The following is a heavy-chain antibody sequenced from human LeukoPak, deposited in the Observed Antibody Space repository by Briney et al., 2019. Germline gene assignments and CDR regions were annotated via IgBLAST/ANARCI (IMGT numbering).Heavy chain of an antibody. CDR3: ARVTGAPYGG. CDR2: ISSSSSYI. J-gene: IGHJ4*02. Sequence: GASVKVSCKASGYTFTSYGISWVRQAPGKGLEWVSSISSSSSYIYYADSVKGRFTISRDNAKNSLYLQMNSLRAEDTAVYYCARVTGAPYGGWGQGTLVTVSS. CDR1: GYTFTSYG. D-gene: IGHD3-10*01. V-gene: IGHV3-21*01.